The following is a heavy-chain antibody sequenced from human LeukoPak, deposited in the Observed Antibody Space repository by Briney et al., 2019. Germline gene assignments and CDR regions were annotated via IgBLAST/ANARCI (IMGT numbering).Heavy chain of an antibody. CDR2: MSSSGSTI. D-gene: IGHD3-22*01. CDR1: GFTFSSYE. J-gene: IGHJ4*02. Sequence: RGGSLRLSCAATGFTFSSYEMNWVRQAPGKGLEWVSYMSSSGSTIYYAVSVKGRFTISRDNANNSLYLQMSTLRAEDTAVYFCAKRGVVIRVILVGFHKEAYYLDSWGQGALVTVSS. CDR3: AKRGVVIRVILVGFHKEAYYLDS. V-gene: IGHV3-48*03.